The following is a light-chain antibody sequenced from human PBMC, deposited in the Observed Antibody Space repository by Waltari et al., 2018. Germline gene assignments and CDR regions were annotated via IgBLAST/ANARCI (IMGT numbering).Light chain of an antibody. CDR1: QRISSY. Sequence: DIQMTQSPSSLPASVGDGVTISCRASQRISSYLNWYQQKPGKAPRLLIYGATSLQSGVPSRFSGSGSGTDFTLTISSLQPEDFATYYCQQTYRTPRTFGQGTKVDI. CDR3: QQTYRTPRT. J-gene: IGKJ1*01. CDR2: GAT. V-gene: IGKV1-39*01.